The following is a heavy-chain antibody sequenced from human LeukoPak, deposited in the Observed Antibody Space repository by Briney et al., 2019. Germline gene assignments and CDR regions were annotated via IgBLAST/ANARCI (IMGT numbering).Heavy chain of an antibody. J-gene: IGHJ5*02. CDR1: GGSFSGYY. CDR2: INHSGST. V-gene: IGHV4-34*01. Sequence: SETLSLTCAVYGGSFSGYYWSWIRQPPGKGLEWIGEINHSGSTNYNPSLKSRVTISVDTSKNQFSLKLSSVTAADTAVYYCATNTLLDYDILTGPKWFDPWGQGTLVTVSS. D-gene: IGHD3-9*01. CDR3: ATNTLLDYDILTGPKWFDP.